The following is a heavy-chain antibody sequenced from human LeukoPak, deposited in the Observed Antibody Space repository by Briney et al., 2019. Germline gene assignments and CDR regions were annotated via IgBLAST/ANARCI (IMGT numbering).Heavy chain of an antibody. CDR1: GFTFSNAW. V-gene: IGHV3-15*01. CDR3: ECSWVIGKYYFDY. J-gene: IGHJ4*02. Sequence: GGSLRLSCAASGFTFSNAWMSWVRQAPGKGLEWVGRIKSKTDGGTTDYAAPVKGRFTISRDDSKNTLYLQMNSLKTEDTAVYYCECSWVIGKYYFDYWGQGTLVTVSS. CDR2: IKSKTDGGTT. D-gene: IGHD1-20*01.